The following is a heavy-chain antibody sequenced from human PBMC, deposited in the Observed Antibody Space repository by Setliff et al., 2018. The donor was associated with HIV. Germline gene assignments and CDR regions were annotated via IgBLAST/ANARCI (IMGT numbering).Heavy chain of an antibody. V-gene: IGHV4-4*02. J-gene: IGHJ4*02. D-gene: IGHD4-17*01. Sequence: PSETLSLTCAVSGGSISSSNWWSWVRQPPGKGLEWIGEIYHNGNTNYGPSLKNRVTMSVDNSKNQFSLMVRSVTAADTAVYYCARDWRAYGVLGSWGQGMLVTVS. CDR3: ARDWRAYGVLGS. CDR2: IYHNGNT. CDR1: GGSISSSNW.